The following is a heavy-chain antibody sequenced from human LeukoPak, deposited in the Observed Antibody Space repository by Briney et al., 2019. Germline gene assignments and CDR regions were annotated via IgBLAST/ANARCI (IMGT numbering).Heavy chain of an antibody. V-gene: IGHV1-18*01. CDR1: GYTFTSYG. D-gene: IGHD4-17*01. CDR3: ARDGVGGVYGDYGYFDL. Sequence: ASVKVSCKASGYTFTSYGISWVRQAPGQGLEWMGWISAYNGNTNYAQKFQGRVTMTRDTSISTAYMELSRLRSDDTAVYYCARDGVGGVYGDYGYFDLWGRGTLVTVSS. J-gene: IGHJ2*01. CDR2: ISAYNGNT.